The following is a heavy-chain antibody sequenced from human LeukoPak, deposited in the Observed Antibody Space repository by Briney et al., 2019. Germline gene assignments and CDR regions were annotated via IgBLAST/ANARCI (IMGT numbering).Heavy chain of an antibody. Sequence: PGESLKISCKGSGYSFTSYWIGWVRQMPGKGLEWMGIIYPGDSDTRYSPSFQGQVTISADKSISTAYLQWSSLKASDTAMYYCARHIGSGWPRNPNYYYGMDVWGQGTTVTVSS. V-gene: IGHV5-51*01. J-gene: IGHJ6*02. CDR1: GYSFTSYW. CDR2: IYPGDSDT. D-gene: IGHD6-19*01. CDR3: ARHIGSGWPRNPNYYYGMDV.